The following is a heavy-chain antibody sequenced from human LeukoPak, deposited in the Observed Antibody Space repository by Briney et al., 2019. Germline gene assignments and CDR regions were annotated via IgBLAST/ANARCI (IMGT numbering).Heavy chain of an antibody. J-gene: IGHJ6*03. V-gene: IGHV1-69*05. CDR3: ASEGNYDSSGYSRYNYYYMDV. D-gene: IGHD3-22*01. CDR1: GGTFSSYS. Sequence: SVKVPCKGSGGTFSSYSISRVRQAPGQGLEWMGGIIPAFGTAHYAQKFQGRVTFTTGESTTTDYMELRSLRSEDTAVYYCASEGNYDSSGYSRYNYYYMDVWGKGTAVTVSS. CDR2: IIPAFGTA.